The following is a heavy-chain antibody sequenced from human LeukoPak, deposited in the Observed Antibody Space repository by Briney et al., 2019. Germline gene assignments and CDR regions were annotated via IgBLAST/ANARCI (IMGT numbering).Heavy chain of an antibody. J-gene: IGHJ4*02. Sequence: SETLSLTCTVSGGSISSYYWSWLRQPPGKGLEWIGYIYYSGSTNYNPSLKSRVTISVDTSKNQFSLKMSPVTAADTALYYCARMPYYDSSGYYWDARGYFDYWGQGTLVTVSS. CDR3: ARMPYYDSSGYYWDARGYFDY. CDR1: GGSISSYY. V-gene: IGHV4-59*01. CDR2: IYYSGST. D-gene: IGHD3-22*01.